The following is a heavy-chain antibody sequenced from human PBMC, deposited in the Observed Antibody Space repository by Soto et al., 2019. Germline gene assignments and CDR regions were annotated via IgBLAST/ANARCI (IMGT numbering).Heavy chain of an antibody. CDR3: ATLYSGSSIRIDP. CDR1: GFTFSSYS. D-gene: IGHD1-26*01. J-gene: IGHJ5*02. Sequence: SLRLSCAASGFTFSSYSMNWVRQAPGKGLEWVSSISSSSSYIYYADSVKGRFTISRDNAKNSLYLQMNSLRAEDTAVYYCATLYSGSSIRIDPWGQGTLVTVSS. CDR2: ISSSSSYI. V-gene: IGHV3-21*01.